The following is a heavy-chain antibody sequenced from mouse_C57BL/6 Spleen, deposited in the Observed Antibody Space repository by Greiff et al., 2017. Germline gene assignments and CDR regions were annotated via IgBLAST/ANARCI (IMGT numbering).Heavy chain of an antibody. CDR1: GYTFTSYW. Sequence: VQLQQPGAELVKPGASVKLSCKASGYTFTSYWMHWVKQRPGRGLEWIGRFDPNSGGTKYNEKFKSKATLTVDKPSSTAYMQLSSLTSEDSAVYYCARSHYYGSSYAGYFDVWGTGTTVTVSS. CDR3: ARSHYYGSSYAGYFDV. J-gene: IGHJ1*03. D-gene: IGHD1-1*01. V-gene: IGHV1-72*01. CDR2: FDPNSGGT.